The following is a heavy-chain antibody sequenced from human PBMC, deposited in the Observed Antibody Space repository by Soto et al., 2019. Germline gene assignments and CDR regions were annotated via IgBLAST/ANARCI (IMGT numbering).Heavy chain of an antibody. V-gene: IGHV3-30*16. D-gene: IGHD3-10*01. Sequence: GGSLRLSCAASQFTFSSHAMHWVRQAPGKGPEWLALISFDGANRFYADSVRCRFTISRDNTNNSLALQMNNLRPEDTATYFCTRGNSYGNRFFDRWGPVTPVTVAS. J-gene: IGHJ2*01. CDR2: ISFDGANR. CDR3: TRGNSYGNRFFDR. CDR1: QFTFSSHA.